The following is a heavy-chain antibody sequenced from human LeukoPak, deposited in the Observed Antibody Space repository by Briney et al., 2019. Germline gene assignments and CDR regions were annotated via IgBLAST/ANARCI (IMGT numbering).Heavy chain of an antibody. Sequence: ASVKVSCKASGYTFTSYAMHWVRQAPGQRLEWMGWINAGNGNTKYSQKFQGRVTMTEDTSTDTAYMELSSLRSEDTTMYYCAIRYSGSYYVGVDYWGQGTLVTVSS. CDR2: INAGNGNT. J-gene: IGHJ4*02. V-gene: IGHV1-3*01. D-gene: IGHD1-26*01. CDR3: AIRYSGSYYVGVDY. CDR1: GYTFTSYA.